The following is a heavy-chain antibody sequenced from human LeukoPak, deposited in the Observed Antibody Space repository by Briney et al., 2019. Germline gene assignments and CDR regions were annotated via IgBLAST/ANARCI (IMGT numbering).Heavy chain of an antibody. D-gene: IGHD4-23*01. CDR1: GGSISSYY. CDR2: IYYSGST. Sequence: PSETLSLTCTVSGGSISSYYWSWIRQPPGKGLEWIGYIYYSGSTNYNPSLKSRVTISVDTSKNQFSLKLSYVTAADTAVYYCARHDGSGNDFDYWGQGTLVTVSS. J-gene: IGHJ4*02. CDR3: ARHDGSGNDFDY. V-gene: IGHV4-59*08.